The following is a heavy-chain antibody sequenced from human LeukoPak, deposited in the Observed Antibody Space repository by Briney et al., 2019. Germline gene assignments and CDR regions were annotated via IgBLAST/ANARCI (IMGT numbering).Heavy chain of an antibody. CDR2: INSDGSST. CDR3: ARATVTTGGFDY. Sequence: PGGSLRLSCAASGFTFSSYEMNWVRQAPGKGLVWVSRINSDGSSTSYADSVKGRFTISRDNAKNTLYLQMNSLRAEDTAVYYCARATVTTGGFDYWGQGTLVTVSS. D-gene: IGHD4-17*01. V-gene: IGHV3-74*01. CDR1: GFTFSSYE. J-gene: IGHJ4*02.